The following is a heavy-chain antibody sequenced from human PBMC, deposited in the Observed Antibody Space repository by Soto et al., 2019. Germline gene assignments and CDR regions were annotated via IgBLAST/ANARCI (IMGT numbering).Heavy chain of an antibody. CDR3: ARVLWFGEFEGMDV. V-gene: IGHV4-4*07. CDR2: IYTSGRT. J-gene: IGHJ6*02. CDR1: GGSISSYY. Sequence: QVQLQESGPGLVKPSETLSLTCTVSGGSISSYYWSWIRQPAGKGLEWIGRIYTSGRTNYKPSLKSRVTMSVDTSKNHFSLKLSSVTAADTAVYYCARVLWFGEFEGMDVWGQGTTVTVSS. D-gene: IGHD3-10*01.